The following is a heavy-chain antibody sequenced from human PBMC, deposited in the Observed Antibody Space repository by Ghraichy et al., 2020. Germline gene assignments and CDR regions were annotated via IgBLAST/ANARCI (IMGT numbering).Heavy chain of an antibody. V-gene: IGHV3-7*01. CDR1: GFLFSKYW. CDR2: INQDGSEE. D-gene: IGHD1-26*01. J-gene: IGHJ5*02. Sequence: GSLRLSCAASGFLFSKYWINWVRQAPGKGLEWVANINQDGSEEYYVDSVKGRFTISRDNAKNSLYLQMNSLRAEDTAVYYCARDRGSWATYAKNWFDPWGPGTLVTVSS. CDR3: ARDRGSWATYAKNWFDP.